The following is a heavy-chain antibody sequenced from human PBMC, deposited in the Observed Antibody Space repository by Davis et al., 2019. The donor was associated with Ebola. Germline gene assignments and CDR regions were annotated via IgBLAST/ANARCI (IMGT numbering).Heavy chain of an antibody. CDR3: ARDGSGTGYYYYYGMDV. V-gene: IGHV4-34*01. D-gene: IGHD3-10*01. CDR1: GGSISSYY. J-gene: IGHJ6*02. Sequence: SETLSLTCTVSGGSISSYYWSWIRQPPGKGLEWIGEINHSGSTNYNPSLKSRVTISVDTSKNQFSLKLSSVTAADTAVYYCARDGSGTGYYYYYGMDVWGQGTTVTVSS. CDR2: INHSGST.